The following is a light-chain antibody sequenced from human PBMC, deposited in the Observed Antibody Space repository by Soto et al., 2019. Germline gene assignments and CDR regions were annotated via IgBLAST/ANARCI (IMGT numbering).Light chain of an antibody. Sequence: DIQMTQSPSSLSASVGDRVTITCRASQSIGTYLNWYQQKPGKAPNLLIFATFSLQSGVPSRFSGSGSGTDFILTINSLQLEDFATYYCQQSYSSWTFRQGTKVEIK. CDR3: QQSYSSWT. V-gene: IGKV1-39*01. CDR1: QSIGTY. CDR2: ATF. J-gene: IGKJ1*01.